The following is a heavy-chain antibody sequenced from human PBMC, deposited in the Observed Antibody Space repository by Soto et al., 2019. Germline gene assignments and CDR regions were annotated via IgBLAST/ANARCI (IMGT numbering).Heavy chain of an antibody. CDR3: AREGAGDYYGSGSYYQYDNWFDP. CDR1: GYTFTNYD. CDR2: MNPNSGNT. D-gene: IGHD3-10*01. J-gene: IGHJ5*02. V-gene: IGHV1-8*01. Sequence: ASVKVSCKASGYTFTNYDINWVRQATGQGLEWMGWMNPNSGNTGYAQKFQGRATMTRNTSMSTAPMKRSSLKPEDTAVYYWAREGAGDYYGSGSYYQYDNWFDPWGQGTLVTVSS.